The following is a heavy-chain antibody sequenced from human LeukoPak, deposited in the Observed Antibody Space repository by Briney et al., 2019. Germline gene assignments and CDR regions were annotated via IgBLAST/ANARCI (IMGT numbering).Heavy chain of an antibody. CDR1: GGSFSGYY. CDR2: IYYSGST. Sequence: SETLSLTCAVYGGSFSGYYWSWIRQHPGKGLEWIGYIYYSGSTYYNPSLKSRVTISVDTSKNQFSLKLSSVTAADTAVYYCARAYSSGWPVYWGQGTLVTVSS. D-gene: IGHD6-19*01. V-gene: IGHV4-31*11. J-gene: IGHJ4*02. CDR3: ARAYSSGWPVY.